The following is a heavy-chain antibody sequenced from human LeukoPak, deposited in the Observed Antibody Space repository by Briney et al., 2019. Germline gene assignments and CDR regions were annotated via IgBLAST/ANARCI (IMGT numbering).Heavy chain of an antibody. CDR1: GFTFSSFA. CDR2: ISGSGGST. D-gene: IGHD1-26*01. J-gene: IGHJ6*03. V-gene: IGHV3-23*01. CDR3: ARDPYSGAYGDTYYYFMDV. Sequence: GGSLRLSCAASGFTFSSFAMSWVRQAPGKGLEWVSAISGSGGSTYYADSVKGRFTISRDNSKNTLYLQMNSLRAEDTAVYYCARDPYSGAYGDTYYYFMDVWGKGTTVTISS.